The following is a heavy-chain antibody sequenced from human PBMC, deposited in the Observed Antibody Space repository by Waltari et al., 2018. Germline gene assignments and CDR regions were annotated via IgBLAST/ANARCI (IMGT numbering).Heavy chain of an antibody. J-gene: IGHJ6*03. Sequence: QVQLQESGPGLVKPSETLSLTCTVSGGSISSYYWSWIRQPPGKGLEWIGYIYYSGSTNYNPSLKSRVTISVDTSKNQFSLKLSSVTAADTAVYYCARSSYVYNYYYYYMDVWGKGTTVTVSS. V-gene: IGHV4-59*01. CDR3: ARSSYVYNYYYYYMDV. CDR1: GGSISSYY. CDR2: IYYSGST. D-gene: IGHD5-12*01.